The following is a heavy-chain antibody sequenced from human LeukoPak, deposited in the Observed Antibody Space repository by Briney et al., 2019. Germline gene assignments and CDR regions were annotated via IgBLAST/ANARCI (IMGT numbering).Heavy chain of an antibody. CDR1: GYTFTGYY. CDR3: ARDRWDYGDPPNY. J-gene: IGHJ4*02. D-gene: IGHD4-17*01. CDR2: INPSSGGT. V-gene: IGHV1-2*02. Sequence: ASVKVSCKASGYTFTGYYMHWVRQAPGQGLEWMGWINPSSGGTNYAQKFQGRVTMTRDTSISTAYMELRSLRSDDTAVYYCARDRWDYGDPPNYWGQGTLVTVSS.